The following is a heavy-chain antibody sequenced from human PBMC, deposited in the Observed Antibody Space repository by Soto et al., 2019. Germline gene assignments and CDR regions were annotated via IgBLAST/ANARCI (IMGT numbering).Heavy chain of an antibody. CDR1: GGSMSSSSYY. CDR3: PRPFDLLTFGFCIDY. V-gene: IGHV4-39*01. J-gene: IGHJ4*02. CDR2: MYFSGFYSGST. D-gene: IGHD3-9*01. Sequence: SETLSLTCTVSGGSMSSSSYYWGWIRQPPGKGLEWIANMYFSGFYSGSTSYNPSLKSRVTISVDTSKNQFSLQVSSVTAADTAVYYSPRPFDLLTFGFCIDYWGQGTLVTVSS.